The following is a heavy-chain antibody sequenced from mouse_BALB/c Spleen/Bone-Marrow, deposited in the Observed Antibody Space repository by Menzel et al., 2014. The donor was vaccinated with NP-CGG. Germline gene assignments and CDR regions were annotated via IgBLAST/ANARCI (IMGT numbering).Heavy chain of an antibody. CDR1: GYSITSGYY. CDR3: ARGYEPPYAMDY. Sequence: EVQRVESGPGLVKPSQSLSPTCSVTGYSITSGYYWNWIRQFPGNKLEWMGYISYDGSNNYNPSLKNRISITRDTSKNQFFLKLDSVTTEDTATYYCARGYEPPYAMDYWGQGTSVTVSS. V-gene: IGHV3-6*02. J-gene: IGHJ4*01. CDR2: ISYDGSN. D-gene: IGHD2-2*01.